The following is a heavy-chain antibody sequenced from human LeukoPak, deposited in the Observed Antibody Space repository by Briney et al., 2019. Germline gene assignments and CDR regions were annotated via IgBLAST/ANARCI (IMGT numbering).Heavy chain of an antibody. CDR3: ARGEVQYCSGGSCYSLGFYYYYYGMDV. J-gene: IGHJ6*02. V-gene: IGHV3-30-3*01. D-gene: IGHD2-15*01. Sequence: PGRSLRLPCAASGFTFSSYAMHWVRQAPGKGLEWVAVISYDGSNKYYADSVKGRFTISGDNSKNTLYLQMNSLRAEDTAVYYCARGEVQYCSGGSCYSLGFYYYYYGMDVWGQGTTVTVSS. CDR2: ISYDGSNK. CDR1: GFTFSSYA.